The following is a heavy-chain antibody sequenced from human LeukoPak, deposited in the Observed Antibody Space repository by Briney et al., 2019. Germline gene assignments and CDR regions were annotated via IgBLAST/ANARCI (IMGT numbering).Heavy chain of an antibody. CDR1: GYTFPSYG. V-gene: IGHV1-18*01. Sequence: ASVKVSCKASGYTFPSYGISWVRQAPGQGLEWMGWISAYNGNTNYAQKLQGRVTMTTDTSTSTAYMELRSLRSDDTAVYYCARDQAVGLSSSWETYYYYGMDVWGQGTTVTVSS. J-gene: IGHJ6*02. D-gene: IGHD6-13*01. CDR3: ARDQAVGLSSSWETYYYYGMDV. CDR2: ISAYNGNT.